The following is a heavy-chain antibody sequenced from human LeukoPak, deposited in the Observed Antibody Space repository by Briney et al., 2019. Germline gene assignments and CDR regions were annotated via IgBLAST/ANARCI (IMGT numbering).Heavy chain of an antibody. CDR3: ARTSTVTTLESFFDY. V-gene: IGHV3-7*01. CDR1: GFTFSSYW. CDR2: IKQDGSEK. J-gene: IGHJ4*02. Sequence: GESLRLSCAASGFTFSSYWMSWVRQAPGKGLEWVANIKQDGSEKYYVDSVKGRFIISRDNAKNSLYLQMNSLRAEDTAVYYCARTSTVTTLESFFDYWGQGTLVTVSS. D-gene: IGHD4-17*01.